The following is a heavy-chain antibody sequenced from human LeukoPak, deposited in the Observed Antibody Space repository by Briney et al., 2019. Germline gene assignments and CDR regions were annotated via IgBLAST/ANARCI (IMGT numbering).Heavy chain of an antibody. D-gene: IGHD4-17*01. J-gene: IGHJ4*02. CDR3: AKDITTTVTIIVY. V-gene: IGHV3-23*01. Sequence: GGSLRLSCAASGFIFRSYAMSGVRQAPGKGLEWVSAISGSGGSTYYADSVKGRFTISRDNSKNTLYLQMNSLRAEDTAVYYCAKDITTTVTIIVYWGQGTLVTVSS. CDR1: GFIFRSYA. CDR2: ISGSGGST.